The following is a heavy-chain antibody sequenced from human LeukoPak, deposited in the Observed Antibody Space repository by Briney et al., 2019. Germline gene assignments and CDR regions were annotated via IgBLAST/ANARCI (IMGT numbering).Heavy chain of an antibody. Sequence: GGSLRLSCAASGFTFSNYWMHWVRQAQGKGLVWVSRISSDGSSTSYADSVKGRFTISRDNAKNTLYLQMNSLRAEDTAVYYCARTAYSDYSLDFWGQGTLVTVSS. CDR2: ISSDGSST. CDR3: ARTAYSDYSLDF. V-gene: IGHV3-74*01. J-gene: IGHJ4*02. CDR1: GFTFSNYW. D-gene: IGHD5-12*01.